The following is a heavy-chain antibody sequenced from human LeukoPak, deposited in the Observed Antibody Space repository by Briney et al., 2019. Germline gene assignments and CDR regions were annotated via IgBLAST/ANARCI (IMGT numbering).Heavy chain of an antibody. CDR3: ARDGGSSTKEPTGGYYYYGMDV. D-gene: IGHD1-1*01. CDR2: TYSDGST. J-gene: IGHJ6*02. V-gene: IGHV3-53*01. Sequence: GGSLRLSCAASGFTVSRNYMSWVRQAPGKGLEWVSLTYSDGSTSYTESVKGLFTISRDNSKNTLSLQLNSLRAEDTAVYYCARDGGSSTKEPTGGYYYYGMDVWGQGTTVTVSS. CDR1: GFTVSRNY.